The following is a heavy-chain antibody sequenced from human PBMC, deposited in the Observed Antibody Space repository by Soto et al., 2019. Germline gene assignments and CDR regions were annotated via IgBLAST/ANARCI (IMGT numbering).Heavy chain of an antibody. CDR2: ISGSGGST. D-gene: IGHD5-12*01. J-gene: IGHJ6*02. V-gene: IGHV3-23*01. Sequence: PGGSLRLSCVASGFTFGTHSMNWVRQAPGKGLEWVSAISGSGGSTYYADSVKGRFTISRDNSKNTLYLQMNSLRAEDTAVYYCAKGGATGHYYYYYGMDVWGQGTTVTVSS. CDR3: AKGGATGHYYYYYGMDV. CDR1: GFTFGTHS.